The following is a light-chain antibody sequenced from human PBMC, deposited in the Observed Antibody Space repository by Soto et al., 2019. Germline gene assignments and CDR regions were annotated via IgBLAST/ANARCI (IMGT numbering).Light chain of an antibody. V-gene: IGLV1-40*01. CDR1: SSNIGAGYD. J-gene: IGLJ1*01. CDR2: GNS. Sequence: QSVLTQPPSVSGSPGQRVTKSCTGSSSNIGAGYDVHWYQQLPGTAPKLLIYGNSNRPSGVPDRFSGSKSGTSASLAITGLRAEDEADYYCQSYDSSLSGSGVFGTGTKVTV. CDR3: QSYDSSLSGSGV.